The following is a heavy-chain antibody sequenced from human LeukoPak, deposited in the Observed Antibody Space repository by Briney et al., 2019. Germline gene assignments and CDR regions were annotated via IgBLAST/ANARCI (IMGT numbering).Heavy chain of an antibody. CDR2: INHSGST. D-gene: IGHD1-1*01. CDR3: AGGYNYSYYYYMDV. Sequence: ASETLSLTCAVYGGSFSGYYWSWIRQPPGKGLEWIGEINHSGSTNYNPSLKSRVTISVDTSKNQFSLKLSSVTAADTAVYYCAGGYNYSYYYYMDVWGKGTTVTVSS. V-gene: IGHV4-34*01. J-gene: IGHJ6*03. CDR1: GGSFSGYY.